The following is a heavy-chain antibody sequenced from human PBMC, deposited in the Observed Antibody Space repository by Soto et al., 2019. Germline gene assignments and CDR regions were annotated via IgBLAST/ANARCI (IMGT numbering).Heavy chain of an antibody. CDR3: AKDRQSIRYFDGLLLSSDYYYGMDV. J-gene: IGHJ6*02. D-gene: IGHD3-9*01. CDR2: ISYDGSNK. Sequence: PGGSLRLSCAASGFTFSSYGMPWVRQAPGKGLEWVAVISYDGSNKYYADSVKGRFTISRDNSKNTLYLQMNSLRAEDTAVYYCAKDRQSIRYFDGLLLSSDYYYGMDVWGQGRTVTVS. CDR1: GFTFSSYG. V-gene: IGHV3-30*18.